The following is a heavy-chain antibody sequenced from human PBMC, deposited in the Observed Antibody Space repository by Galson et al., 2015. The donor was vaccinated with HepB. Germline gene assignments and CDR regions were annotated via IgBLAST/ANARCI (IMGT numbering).Heavy chain of an antibody. CDR1: GFTFNNAW. CDR2: IKSKTDGGTT. J-gene: IGHJ6*02. D-gene: IGHD6-25*01. Sequence: SLRLSCAASGFTFNNAWMSWVRQAPGQGLEWVGRIKSKTDGGTTDYAAPGKGRFSIATDDSKNILYLQMNSLKTDDTAVYYCTTDRTFSSVYYVNYYYYAMHVWGQGTTVTVSS. CDR3: TTDRTFSSVYYVNYYYYAMHV. V-gene: IGHV3-15*01.